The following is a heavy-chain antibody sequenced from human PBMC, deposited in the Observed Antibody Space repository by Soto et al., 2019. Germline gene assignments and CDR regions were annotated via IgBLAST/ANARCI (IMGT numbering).Heavy chain of an antibody. V-gene: IGHV1-18*01. D-gene: IGHD1-26*01. CDR1: GYTFTSYG. Sequence: ASVKVSCKASGYTFTSYGISWVRQTPGQGLEWMGWISAYNANINYAQKLQGRVTMTTDTSTNTAYMELRSLRSDDTAVCFCARDRLGATGDYRGQGTLVTVSS. CDR2: ISAYNANI. J-gene: IGHJ4*02. CDR3: ARDRLGATGDY.